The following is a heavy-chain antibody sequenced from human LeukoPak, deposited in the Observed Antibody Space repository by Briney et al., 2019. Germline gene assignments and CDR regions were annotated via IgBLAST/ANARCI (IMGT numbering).Heavy chain of an antibody. D-gene: IGHD2-2*01. J-gene: IGHJ6*03. Sequence: GGSLRLSCTAFGFTFGENAVIWFHQTPGKGLEWVSFIRSQAYGGTSEYAASVKGRFTISRDDSKSIAYLQMNSLETEDTAVYYCSRVERSSINNYYYYMAVWGKGTTVTVSS. V-gene: IGHV3-49*03. CDR1: GFTFGENA. CDR3: SRVERSSINNYYYYMAV. CDR2: IRSQAYGGTS.